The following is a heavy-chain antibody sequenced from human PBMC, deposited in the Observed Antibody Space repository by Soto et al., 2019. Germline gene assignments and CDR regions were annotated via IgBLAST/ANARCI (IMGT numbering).Heavy chain of an antibody. Sequence: ASVKVSCKASGYTFSSYAIHWVRQAPGQRLEWMGWITAGNGNTKYSQSFQARVTITRDTSATIVYMELSSLRSEDTALYYCARLGGYNYGDDAFDIWGHGTMVTVSS. CDR1: GYTFSSYA. CDR2: ITAGNGNT. CDR3: ARLGGYNYGDDAFDI. D-gene: IGHD5-18*01. V-gene: IGHV1-3*01. J-gene: IGHJ3*02.